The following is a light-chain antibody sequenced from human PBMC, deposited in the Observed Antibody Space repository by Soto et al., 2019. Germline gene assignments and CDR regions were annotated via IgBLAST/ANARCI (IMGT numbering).Light chain of an antibody. CDR3: CSYAGSDTWV. Sequence: QSVLTQPASVSGSPRQSITISCTGTSSDVGSYTLVSWYQQHPGKAPKLMIYEGSKRPSGVSNRFSGSKSGNTASLTISGLQAEDGADYYCCSYAGSDTWVFGGGTKVTVL. J-gene: IGLJ3*02. V-gene: IGLV2-23*01. CDR2: EGS. CDR1: SSDVGSYTL.